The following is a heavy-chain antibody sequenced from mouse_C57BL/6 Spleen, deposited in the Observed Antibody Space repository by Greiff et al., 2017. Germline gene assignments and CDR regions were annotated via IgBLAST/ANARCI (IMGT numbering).Heavy chain of an antibody. CDR1: GYTFTSYW. V-gene: IGHV1-69*01. CDR2: IDPSDSYT. J-gene: IGHJ3*01. Sequence: VQLQQPGAELVMPGASVKLSCKASGYTFTSYWMHWVKQRPGQGLEWIGEIDPSDSYTNYNQKFKGKSTLTVDKSSSTAYMQLSSLTSEVSAVYYCARKGRNSACFAYGGQGTLVTVSA. CDR3: ARKGRNSACFAY.